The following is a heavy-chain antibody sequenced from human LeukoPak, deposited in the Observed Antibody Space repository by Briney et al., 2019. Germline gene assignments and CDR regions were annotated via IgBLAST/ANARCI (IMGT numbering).Heavy chain of an antibody. Sequence: SQTLSLTCTVSGGSISSGDYYWSWIRQPPGKGLEWIGYIYYSGSTYYNPSLKSRVTISVDTSKNQFSLKLSSVTAADTAVYYCARLRSGYGWWNYYYYMDVWGKGTTVTVSS. CDR1: GGSISSGDYY. V-gene: IGHV4-30-4*08. CDR2: IYYSGST. D-gene: IGHD3-3*01. CDR3: ARLRSGYGWWNYYYYMDV. J-gene: IGHJ6*03.